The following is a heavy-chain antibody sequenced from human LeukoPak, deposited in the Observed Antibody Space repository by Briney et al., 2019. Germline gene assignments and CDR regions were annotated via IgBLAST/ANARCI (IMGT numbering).Heavy chain of an antibody. Sequence: PSETLSLTCAVSADSISSGGYSWSWIRQPPGKGLEWIGYIDYSGSTYYNPSLKSQVTISEDMSKNRFSLKLSSVTAADTAVYYCARDPDLGAPPRDDAFDIWGQGTMVTVSS. J-gene: IGHJ3*02. CDR3: ARDPDLGAPPRDDAFDI. CDR1: ADSISSGGYS. V-gene: IGHV4-30-4*07. D-gene: IGHD1-26*01. CDR2: IDYSGST.